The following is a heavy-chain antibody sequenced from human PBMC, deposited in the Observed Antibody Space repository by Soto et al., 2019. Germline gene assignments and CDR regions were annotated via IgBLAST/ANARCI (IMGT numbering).Heavy chain of an antibody. Sequence: ASMKVSCKASGYTFTGYYMHWVRQAPGQGLEWMGWINPNSGGTNYAQKFQGRVTMTRDTSISTAYMELSRLRSDDTAVYCCARGEIVVVPAAINWFDPWGQGTLVTVSS. CDR2: INPNSGGT. J-gene: IGHJ5*02. D-gene: IGHD2-2*01. V-gene: IGHV1-2*02. CDR3: ARGEIVVVPAAINWFDP. CDR1: GYTFTGYY.